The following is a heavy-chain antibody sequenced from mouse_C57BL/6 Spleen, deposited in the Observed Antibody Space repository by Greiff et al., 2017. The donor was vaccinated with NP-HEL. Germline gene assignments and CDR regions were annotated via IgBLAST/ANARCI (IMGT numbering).Heavy chain of an antibody. CDR3: TREGDYDARAYAMDY. CDR2: ISSGGDYI. J-gene: IGHJ4*01. Sequence: EVKLEESGEGLVKPGGSLKLSCAASGFTFSSYAMSWVRQTPEKRLEWVAYISSGGDYIYYADTVKGRFTISRDNARNTLYLQMSSLKSEDTAMYYCTREGDYDARAYAMDYWGQGTSVTVSS. V-gene: IGHV5-9-1*02. CDR1: GFTFSSYA. D-gene: IGHD2-4*01.